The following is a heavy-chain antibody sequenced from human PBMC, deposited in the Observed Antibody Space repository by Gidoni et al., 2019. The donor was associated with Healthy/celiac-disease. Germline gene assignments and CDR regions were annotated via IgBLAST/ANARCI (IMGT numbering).Heavy chain of an antibody. J-gene: IGHJ5*02. CDR1: GYTFNASA. CDR3: ARGKLYYESSGGWFDP. CDR2: INTGNGDA. V-gene: IGHV1-3*04. D-gene: IGHD3-22*01. Sequence: QVHLVQSGAEVRKPGASVRVSCQASGYTFNASALHCVRQAPGQRLEWMGWINTGNGDAIYSQRFQGRVTISKDTSATIGYMELSRLRSEDTAVYFCARGKLYYESSGGWFDPWGQGTLVTVSS.